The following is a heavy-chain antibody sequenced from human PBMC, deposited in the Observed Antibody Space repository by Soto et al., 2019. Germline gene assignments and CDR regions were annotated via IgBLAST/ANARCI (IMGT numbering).Heavy chain of an antibody. D-gene: IGHD1-20*01. CDR1: GDSISSYY. Sequence: QVQLQESGPGLVKPSETLSLTCTVSGDSISSYYWSWIRQPPGKGLEWIGHSYSSGSTNYNPSLRSGATISVDTSRNPFSVKMRSVTAADTAVYYCARQGRYTWDDERVLDAFDIWGQGTMVTVSS. CDR3: ARQGRYTWDDERVLDAFDI. V-gene: IGHV4-59*08. J-gene: IGHJ3*02. CDR2: SYSSGST.